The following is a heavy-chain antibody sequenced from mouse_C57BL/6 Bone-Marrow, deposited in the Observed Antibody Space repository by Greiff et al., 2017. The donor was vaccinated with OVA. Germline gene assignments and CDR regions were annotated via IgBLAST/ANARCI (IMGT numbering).Heavy chain of an antibody. Sequence: VQLQQSGPELVKPGASVKISCKASGYSFTDYNMNWVKQSNGKSLEWIGVITPNYGTTSYNQKFKGKATLTVDQSSSTAYMQLNSLTSEDSAVYYCAFYSGSSYRYFDVWGTGTTVTVSS. V-gene: IGHV1-39*01. D-gene: IGHD1-1*01. CDR1: GYSFTDYN. CDR3: AFYSGSSYRYFDV. CDR2: ITPNYGTT. J-gene: IGHJ1*03.